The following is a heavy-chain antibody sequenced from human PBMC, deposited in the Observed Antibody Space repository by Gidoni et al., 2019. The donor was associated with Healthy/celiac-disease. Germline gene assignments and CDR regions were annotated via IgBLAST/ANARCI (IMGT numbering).Heavy chain of an antibody. V-gene: IGHV3-11*05. CDR1: GFTFSDYY. CDR2: ISSSSSYT. Sequence: QVQLVESGGGLVKPGGSLRLSCAASGFTFSDYYMSWIRQAPGKGLEWVSYISSSSSYTNYADSVKGRFTISRDNAKNSLYLQMNSLRAEDTAVYYCARGHSSGWDKYYYYYYGMDVWGQGTTVTVSS. CDR3: ARGHSSGWDKYYYYYYGMDV. D-gene: IGHD6-19*01. J-gene: IGHJ6*02.